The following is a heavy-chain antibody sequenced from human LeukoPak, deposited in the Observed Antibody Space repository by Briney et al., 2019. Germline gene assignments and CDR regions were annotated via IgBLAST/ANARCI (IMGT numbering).Heavy chain of an antibody. CDR3: ARDGRGYPGEGYYYMDV. D-gene: IGHD2-21*01. CDR1: GFTFSSYA. V-gene: IGHV3-30*07. J-gene: IGHJ6*03. Sequence: GRSLRLSCAASGFTFSSYAMHWVRQAPGKGLEWVAVISYDGSNKYYADTVQGRVTISRDNARNALYLQMNSLRAEDTAEYDCARDGRGYPGEGYYYMDVWGKGATVTVSS. CDR2: ISYDGSNK.